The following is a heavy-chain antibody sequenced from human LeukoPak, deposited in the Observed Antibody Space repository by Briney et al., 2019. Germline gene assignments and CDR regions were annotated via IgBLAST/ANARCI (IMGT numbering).Heavy chain of an antibody. CDR2: INPNGITT. CDR3: ARDFAGDRDY. J-gene: IGHJ4*02. D-gene: IGHD4-17*01. CDR1: GFIFRNYW. Sequence: GGSLRLSCAASGFIFRNYWMHWVRQAPGKGLLWVARINPNGITTTYTDSVKGRFTISRDNAKNTLYLQMNSLRAEDTAVYYCARDFAGDRDYWGQGTLVTVSS. V-gene: IGHV3-74*01.